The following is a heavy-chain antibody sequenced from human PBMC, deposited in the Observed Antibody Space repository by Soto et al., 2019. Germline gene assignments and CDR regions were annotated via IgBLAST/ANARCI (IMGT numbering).Heavy chain of an antibody. D-gene: IGHD1-26*01. V-gene: IGHV3-21*01. CDR1: GFTFSTYS. CDR3: ARVWEGLPDS. J-gene: IGHJ4*02. CDR2: ISSGSTYI. Sequence: EVQLVESGGGLVKPGGSLRLSCAASGFTFSTYSMNWVRQAPGKGLEWVSSISSGSTYIYYADSVKGRFTISRDNAKNSLFLQMNSLRSEDTAVYYCARVWEGLPDSWGQGTLVTVSS.